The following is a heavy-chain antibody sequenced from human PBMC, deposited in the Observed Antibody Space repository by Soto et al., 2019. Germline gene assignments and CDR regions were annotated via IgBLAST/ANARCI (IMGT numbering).Heavy chain of an antibody. CDR3: TREGSAPYYYYGIDV. D-gene: IGHD3-10*01. Sequence: ASVKVSCKASGYTFTTYGISWVRQAPGQGLEWLGWINTHNGNTNYAQNLQGRVIMTADTSTSTAYMELRSLRSDDTAIYYCTREGSAPYYYYGIDVWGQGTKVTVSS. CDR2: INTHNGNT. J-gene: IGHJ6*02. CDR1: GYTFTTYG. V-gene: IGHV1-18*01.